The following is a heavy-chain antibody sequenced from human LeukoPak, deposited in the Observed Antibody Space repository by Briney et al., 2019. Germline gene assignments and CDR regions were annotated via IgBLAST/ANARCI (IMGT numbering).Heavy chain of an antibody. CDR3: ARARGYTPVGNY. V-gene: IGHV3-11*04. CDR1: GFTFSDYY. Sequence: GGSLRLSCAASGFTFSDYYMSWIRQAPGKGLEWVSYISSSGSTVDYADPVKGRFTISRDNAKNSLYLQMNSLRADDTALYYCARARGYTPVGNYWGQGTLVTVSS. J-gene: IGHJ4*02. CDR2: ISSSGSTV. D-gene: IGHD5-18*01.